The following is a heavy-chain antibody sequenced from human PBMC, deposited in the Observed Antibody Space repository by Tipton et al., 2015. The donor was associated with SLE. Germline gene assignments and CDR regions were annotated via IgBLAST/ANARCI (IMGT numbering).Heavy chain of an antibody. CDR2: ISSSSSYI. CDR1: GFTFSSYS. V-gene: IGHV3-21*03. Sequence: LSLTCAASGFTFSSYSMNWVRQAPGKGLEWVSSISSSSSYIYYADSVKGRFTISRDDAKNSLYLQMNSLRAEDTAVYYCARDRGVSYYYYGMDVWGQGTTVTVSS. J-gene: IGHJ6*02. D-gene: IGHD3-10*01. CDR3: ARDRGVSYYYYGMDV.